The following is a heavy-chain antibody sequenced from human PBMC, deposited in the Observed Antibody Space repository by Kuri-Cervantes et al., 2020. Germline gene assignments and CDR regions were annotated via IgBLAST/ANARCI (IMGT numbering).Heavy chain of an antibody. Sequence: SETLSLTCTVSGGSISSSGFYWGWIRQSPGKGLEYIGSIYYSGSSYYNPSLKSRVGISLDTSKNHFSLKLNSVTAADTAVYYCARANGDYYFDYWGQGTLVTVSS. CDR2: IYYSGSS. CDR3: ARANGDYYFDY. D-gene: IGHD4-17*01. CDR1: GGSISSSGFY. V-gene: IGHV4-39*02. J-gene: IGHJ4*02.